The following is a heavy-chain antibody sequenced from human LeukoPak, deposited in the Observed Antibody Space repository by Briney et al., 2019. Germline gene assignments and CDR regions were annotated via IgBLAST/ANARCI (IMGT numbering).Heavy chain of an antibody. CDR2: ISYSGNT. J-gene: IGHJ4*02. D-gene: IGHD6-19*01. V-gene: IGHV4-4*02. Sequence: GSLRLSCAASGFTLSTNIMNWVRQPPGKGLEWIAEISYSGNTHYNPSLKSRVIISLDKSKNLVFLKLNSVTAADTAMYYCARDGGSDQYYFDNWGQGTLVTVSS. CDR3: ARDGGSDQYYFDN. CDR1: GFTLSTNIM.